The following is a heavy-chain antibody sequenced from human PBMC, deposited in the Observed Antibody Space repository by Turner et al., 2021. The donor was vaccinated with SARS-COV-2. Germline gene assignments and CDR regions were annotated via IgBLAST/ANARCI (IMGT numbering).Heavy chain of an antibody. CDR1: GGYLSGYY. CDR2: VPPYGTT. V-gene: IGHV4-34*01. Sequence: QVQLPQWGAGQLKASATLSLICAVNGGYLSGYYWTWIRQPAGKGLEWIGEVPPYGTTHYSPSIKSRDTMSDETSKNQCSLKLDAVTGADRAFYYGGWGGVPQKSGVIWGQGTLVTVSS. J-gene: IGHJ4*02. D-gene: IGHD3-10*01. CDR3: GWGGVPQKSGVI.